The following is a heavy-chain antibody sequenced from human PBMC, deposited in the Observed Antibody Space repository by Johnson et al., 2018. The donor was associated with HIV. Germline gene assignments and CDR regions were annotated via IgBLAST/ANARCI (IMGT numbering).Heavy chain of an antibody. V-gene: IGHV3-30*02. CDR3: VRDQGSGWPTNAFDI. CDR1: GFTFSSYG. CDR2: IQYDGTNK. Sequence: QVQLVESGGGVVQPGGSLRLSCAASGFTFSSYGMHWVRQVPGNGLEWVTFIQYDGTNKYYADSVKGRFTISRDNSKNTLYLQMNSLRAEDTAVYYCVRDQGSGWPTNAFDIWGRGTRVTVSS. J-gene: IGHJ3*02. D-gene: IGHD6-19*01.